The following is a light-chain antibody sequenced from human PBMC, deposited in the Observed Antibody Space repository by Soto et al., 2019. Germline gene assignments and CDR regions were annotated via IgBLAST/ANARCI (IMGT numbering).Light chain of an antibody. CDR3: HQYYSYVT. CDR1: QTISNW. CDR2: DAS. Sequence: DIQMTQSPSTLSASVGERVTITCRASQTISNWLAWYQQKPGKAPKLLIYDASSLENGVPSRFSGSGYGTEFTLTISSLQPGDFATYFCHQYYSYVTFGQGTQVDIK. J-gene: IGKJ1*01. V-gene: IGKV1-5*01.